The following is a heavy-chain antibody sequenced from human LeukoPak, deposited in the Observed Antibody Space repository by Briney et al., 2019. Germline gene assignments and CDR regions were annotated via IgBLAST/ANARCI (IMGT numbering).Heavy chain of an antibody. D-gene: IGHD3-9*01. V-gene: IGHV3-23*01. CDR3: AKDHPLYYDILTGYLFDY. J-gene: IGHJ4*02. CDR2: ISGSGGST. Sequence: GGSLRLSCAASGFTFSSYAMSWVRQAPGKGLEWVSAISGSGGSTYYADSVKGRFTLSRDNSKNTLYLQMNSLRAEDTAVYYCAKDHPLYYDILTGYLFDYWGQGTLVTVSS. CDR1: GFTFSSYA.